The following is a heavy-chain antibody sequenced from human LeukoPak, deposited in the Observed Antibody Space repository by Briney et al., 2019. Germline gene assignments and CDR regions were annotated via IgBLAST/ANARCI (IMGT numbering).Heavy chain of an antibody. D-gene: IGHD3-9*01. J-gene: IGHJ5*02. CDR2: IIPIFGTA. V-gene: IGHV1-69*01. CDR1: GGTFSSYA. Sequence: GSSVKVSCTASGGTFSSYAISWVRQAPGQGLEWMGGIIPIFGTANYAQKFQGRVTITADESTSTAYMELSSLRSEDTAVYYCARHLYFDWLLSGSWFDPWGQGTLVTVSS. CDR3: ARHLYFDWLLSGSWFDP.